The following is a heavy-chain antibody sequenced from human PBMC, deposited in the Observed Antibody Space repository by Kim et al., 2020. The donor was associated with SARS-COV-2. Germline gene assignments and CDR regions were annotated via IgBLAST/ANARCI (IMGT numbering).Heavy chain of an antibody. D-gene: IGHD3-16*01. CDR2: A. J-gene: IGHJ5*02. CDR3: AGEGGFDGFDP. Sequence: ANYAQNIPGEVTITADESTRTAYMELSGLRSEDTAVYYCAGEGGFDGFDPWGQGTLVTVSS. V-gene: IGHV1-69*01.